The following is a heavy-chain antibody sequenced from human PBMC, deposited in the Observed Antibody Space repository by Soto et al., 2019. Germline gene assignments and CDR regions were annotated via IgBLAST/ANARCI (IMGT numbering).Heavy chain of an antibody. D-gene: IGHD2-2*01. CDR3: ARMFEVVPAAMNY. CDR2: IYYSGST. Sequence: SETLSLTCTVSGGSISSYYWSWIRQPPGKGLEWIGYIYYSGSTNYNPSLKSRVTISVDTSKNQFSLKLSSVTAADTAVYYCARMFEVVPAAMNYWGQGTLVTVSS. CDR1: GGSISSYY. J-gene: IGHJ4*02. V-gene: IGHV4-59*08.